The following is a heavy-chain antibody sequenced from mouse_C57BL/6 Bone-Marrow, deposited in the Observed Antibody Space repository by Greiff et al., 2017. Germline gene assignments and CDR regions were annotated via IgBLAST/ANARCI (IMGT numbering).Heavy chain of an antibody. CDR1: GFTFSSYT. CDR2: ISGGGGNT. CDR3: ARHEDYAMDY. J-gene: IGHJ4*01. V-gene: IGHV5-9*01. Sequence: EVQLVESGGGLVKPGGSLKLSCAASGFTFSSYTMSWVRQTPERRLEWVATISGGGGNTYYPASVKGRFTISSDNAKNTLYLQMSSLRSEDTALYFCARHEDYAMDYWGQGTSVTVSS.